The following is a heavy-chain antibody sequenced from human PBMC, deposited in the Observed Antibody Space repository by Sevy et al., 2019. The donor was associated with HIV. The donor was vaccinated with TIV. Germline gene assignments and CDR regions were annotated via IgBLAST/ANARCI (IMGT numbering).Heavy chain of an antibody. CDR3: ARALYAFWSGYYQPTFDY. V-gene: IGHV4-30-2*01. J-gene: IGHJ4*02. CDR2: IYQSGST. D-gene: IGHD3-3*01. CDR1: GGSISSGGYS. Sequence: SETLSLTCAVSGGSISSGGYSWSWIRQPPGKGLEWIGYIYQSGSTYYNPSLKSRVTISVDRSKNQFSLKLSSVTAADTAVYYCARALYAFWSGYYQPTFDYWGQGTLVTVSS.